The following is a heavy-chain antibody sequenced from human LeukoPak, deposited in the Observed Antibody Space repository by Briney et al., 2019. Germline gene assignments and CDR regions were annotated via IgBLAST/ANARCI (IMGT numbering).Heavy chain of an antibody. CDR3: ARVGSLREFDY. V-gene: IGHV1-46*01. CDR1: GYTFTSYY. J-gene: IGHJ4*02. CDR2: INPSGGST. Sequence: PAASVKVSCKASGYTFTSYYMHWVRQAPGQGLEWMGIINPSGGSTSYAQKFQGRVTMTGDTSTSTVYMELSSLRSEDTAVYYCARVGSLREFDYWGQGTLVTVSS. D-gene: IGHD1-26*01.